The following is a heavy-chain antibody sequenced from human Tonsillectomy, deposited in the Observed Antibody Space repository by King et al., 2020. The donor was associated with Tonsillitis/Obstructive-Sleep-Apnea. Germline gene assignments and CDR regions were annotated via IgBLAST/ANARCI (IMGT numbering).Heavy chain of an antibody. CDR1: GYTLTELS. CDR3: ATLVVVVAATPPYYCDY. CDR2: FDPEDGET. Sequence: QLVQSGAEVKKPGASVKVSCKVSGYTLTELSMHWVRQVPGKGLEWMGGFDPEDGETIYAQKLQGRVTMTEDTSTDTAYMELSSLRSEETAVYYCATLVVVVAATPPYYCDYWGQGTLVTVSS. D-gene: IGHD2-15*01. J-gene: IGHJ4*02. V-gene: IGHV1-24*01.